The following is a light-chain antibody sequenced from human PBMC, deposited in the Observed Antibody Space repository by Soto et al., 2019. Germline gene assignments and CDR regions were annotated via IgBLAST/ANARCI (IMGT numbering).Light chain of an antibody. CDR3: SSYTSSTTWV. V-gene: IGLV2-14*01. CDR2: DVS. CDR1: SSDVGAYNY. Sequence: QSALTQPASVSGSPGQSITISCTGTSSDVGAYNYVSWYQQHPGKAPKLMIYDVSNRPSGVSNRFSGSKFGNTASLTISGLQAEDEDDYYCSSYTSSTTWVFGGGTKLTVL. J-gene: IGLJ3*02.